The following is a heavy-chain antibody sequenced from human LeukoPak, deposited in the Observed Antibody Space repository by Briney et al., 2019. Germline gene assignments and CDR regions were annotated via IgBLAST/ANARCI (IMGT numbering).Heavy chain of an antibody. CDR1: GFSISSGYY. J-gene: IGHJ4*02. Sequence: SETLSLTCTVSGFSISSGYYWGWIRQPPGKGLEWIGSIYHSGSTYYNPSLKSRVTISVDTSKNQFSLKLSSVTAADTAVYYCASQSTPGIAAAGNWDFDYWGQGTLVTVSS. CDR2: IYHSGST. D-gene: IGHD6-13*01. V-gene: IGHV4-38-2*02. CDR3: ASQSTPGIAAAGNWDFDY.